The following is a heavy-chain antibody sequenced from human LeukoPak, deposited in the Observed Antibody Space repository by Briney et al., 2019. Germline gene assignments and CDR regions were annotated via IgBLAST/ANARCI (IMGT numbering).Heavy chain of an antibody. Sequence: PGGSLRLSCAASGFAFSGYSMNWVRQAPGKGLEWVSFISGSSAYKYYSDSVKGRFTISRDNAKNSLYLQMNSLRAKDTAVYYCARGRREGYCSGGSCHTPWGQGTLVTVSS. V-gene: IGHV3-21*01. CDR3: ARGRREGYCSGGSCHTP. CDR1: GFAFSGYS. CDR2: ISGSSAYK. J-gene: IGHJ5*02. D-gene: IGHD2-15*01.